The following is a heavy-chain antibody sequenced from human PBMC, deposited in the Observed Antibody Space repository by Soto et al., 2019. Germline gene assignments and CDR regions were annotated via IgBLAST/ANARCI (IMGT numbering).Heavy chain of an antibody. CDR3: AKHVDTAMEYRVDY. Sequence: GGSLRLSCAASGFTFRSYAMSWVRHALGKGLEWVSAISGSGGSTYYADSVKGRFTISRDNSKNTLYLQMNSLRAEDTAVYYCAKHVDTAMEYRVDYWGQGTLVTVSS. J-gene: IGHJ4*02. V-gene: IGHV3-23*01. CDR1: GFTFRSYA. CDR2: ISGSGGST. D-gene: IGHD5-18*01.